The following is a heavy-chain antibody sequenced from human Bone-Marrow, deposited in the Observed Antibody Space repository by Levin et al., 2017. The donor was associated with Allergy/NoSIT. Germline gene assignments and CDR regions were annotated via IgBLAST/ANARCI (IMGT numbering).Heavy chain of an antibody. CDR2: VRSKAYGETT. V-gene: IGHV3-49*04. Sequence: GGSLRLSCRASGFSFGDYPMSWVRQAPGKGLEWVGLVRSKAYGETTEYAASVKGRFTISRDDSKSIAYLQMNSLKTEDTALYYCAREETWLDYWGQGTLVTVSS. CDR1: GFSFGDYP. J-gene: IGHJ4*02. CDR3: AREETWLDY. D-gene: IGHD5-24*01.